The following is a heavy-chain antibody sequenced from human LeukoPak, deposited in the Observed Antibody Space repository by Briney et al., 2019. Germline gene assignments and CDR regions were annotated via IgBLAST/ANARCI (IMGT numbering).Heavy chain of an antibody. D-gene: IGHD4-23*01. V-gene: IGHV3-13*01. CDR1: GFTFSSYD. CDR2: IGTAGDT. Sequence: GGSLRLSCAASGFTFSSYDMHWVRQATGKGLEWVSAIGTAGDTYYPGSVKGRFTISRENAKNSLYLQMNCLRAEDTAVYYCARGSYGGNSGGDYYYGMDVWGQGTTVTVSS. J-gene: IGHJ6*02. CDR3: ARGSYGGNSGGDYYYGMDV.